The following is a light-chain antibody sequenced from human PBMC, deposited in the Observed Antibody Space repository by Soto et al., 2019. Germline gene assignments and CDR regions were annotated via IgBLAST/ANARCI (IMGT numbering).Light chain of an antibody. Sequence: QSALTQPRSVSGSPGQSVIISCTGTNSDVGAYDYVSWYQQDPGQAHKLIIYDVTKQPSGVPDRFSASKSGNTAALTISVLQAEDEDEDDCCSYAGSNTWVFGGGTKLTVL. V-gene: IGLV2-11*01. CDR2: DVT. CDR1: NSDVGAYDY. CDR3: CSYAGSNTWV. J-gene: IGLJ3*02.